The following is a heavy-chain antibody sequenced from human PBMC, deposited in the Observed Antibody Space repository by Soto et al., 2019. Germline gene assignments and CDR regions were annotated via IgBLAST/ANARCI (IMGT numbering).Heavy chain of an antibody. J-gene: IGHJ6*02. Sequence: SVKVSCKASGGTFSSYTISWVRQAPGQGLEWMGIIIPIGDITNYAQKFQGRVTMTGDTSTSAVYMELSSLRSEDTAVYYCARDPTTTDGMDVWGQGTTVTVSS. CDR3: ARDPTTTDGMDV. V-gene: IGHV1-69*04. D-gene: IGHD1-1*01. CDR1: GGTFSSYT. CDR2: IIPIGDIT.